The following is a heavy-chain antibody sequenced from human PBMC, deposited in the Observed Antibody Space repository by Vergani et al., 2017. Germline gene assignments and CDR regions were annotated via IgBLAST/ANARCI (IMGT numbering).Heavy chain of an antibody. CDR3: AKDPRFGIFSPSYYYGMDV. V-gene: IGHV3-11*01. CDR1: GFTFSDYY. CDR2: ISSSASTI. J-gene: IGHJ6*02. D-gene: IGHD3-16*01. Sequence: QVQLVESGGGLVKPGGSLRLSCAVSGFTFSDYYMRWIRQAPGKGLEWVSYISSSASTIYYADSMKGRFTISRDNSKNTLYLQMNSLRAEDTALYYCAKDPRFGIFSPSYYYGMDVWGQGTTVTVSS.